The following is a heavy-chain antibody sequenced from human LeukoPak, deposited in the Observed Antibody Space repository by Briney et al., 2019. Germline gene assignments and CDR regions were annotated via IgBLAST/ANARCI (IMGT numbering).Heavy chain of an antibody. V-gene: IGHV1-18*01. J-gene: IGHJ6*02. CDR2: ISAYNGNT. D-gene: IGHD6-19*01. CDR1: GYTFTSYG. Sequence: ASVKVSCKASGYTFTSYGISWVRQAPGQGLEWMGWISAYNGNTNYAQKLQGRVTMTTDTSTSIAYMELRSLRSDDTAVYYCARDPGSGWYYYYYYGMDVWGQGTTVTVSS. CDR3: ARDPGSGWYYYYYYGMDV.